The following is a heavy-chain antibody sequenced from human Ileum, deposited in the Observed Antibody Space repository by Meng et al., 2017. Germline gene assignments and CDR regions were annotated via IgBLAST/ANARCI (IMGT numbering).Heavy chain of an antibody. CDR3: ARHIVGPTPGMEY. Sequence: LPESGRVRLKPSGTLSLTGAGSGDSISSGGWWSWVRQPPGKGLEWIGQIYQSGSTNYNPSLKSRVTISIDRSENQLSLKLSSVTAADTAVYYCARHIVGPTPGMEYWGQGTLVTVSS. V-gene: IGHV4-4*02. CDR1: GDSISSGGW. D-gene: IGHD1-26*01. J-gene: IGHJ4*02. CDR2: IYQSGST.